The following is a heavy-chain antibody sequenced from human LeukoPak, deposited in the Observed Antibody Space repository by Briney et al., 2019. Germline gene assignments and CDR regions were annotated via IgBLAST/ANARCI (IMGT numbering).Heavy chain of an antibody. D-gene: IGHD4-17*01. Sequence: PGGSLRLSCAASGFTFSSYAMHWVRQAPGKGLEWVAVISYDGSNKYYADSVKGRFTISRDNSKNTLYLQMNSLRAEDTAVYYCARDPGHDYGDYGGSDGGGGQLKIGYFDYWGQGTLVTVSS. CDR3: ARDPGHDYGDYGGSDGGGGQLKIGYFDY. J-gene: IGHJ4*02. CDR2: ISYDGSNK. CDR1: GFTFSSYA. V-gene: IGHV3-30-3*01.